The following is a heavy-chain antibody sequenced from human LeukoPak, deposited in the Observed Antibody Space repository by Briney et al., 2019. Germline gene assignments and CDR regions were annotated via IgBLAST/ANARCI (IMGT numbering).Heavy chain of an antibody. Sequence: PGGSLRLSCAASGFTFSSYAMSWVRQAPGKGLEWVSAISGSGGSTYYADSVKGRFTISRDNSKNTLYLQMNSLRAEDTAVYYCAREAYCSSTSCYNWFDPWGQGTLVTVSS. CDR2: ISGSGGST. D-gene: IGHD2-2*01. J-gene: IGHJ5*02. CDR3: AREAYCSSTSCYNWFDP. V-gene: IGHV3-23*01. CDR1: GFTFSSYA.